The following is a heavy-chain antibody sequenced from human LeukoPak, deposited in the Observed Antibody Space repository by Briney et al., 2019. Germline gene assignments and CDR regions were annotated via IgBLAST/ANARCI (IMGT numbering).Heavy chain of an antibody. V-gene: IGHV4-34*01. CDR2: INHSGST. CDR1: GGSFSGYY. J-gene: IGHJ4*02. Sequence: SETLSLTCAVYGGSFSGYYWSWIRQPPGKGLEWIGEINHSGSTNYNPSLKSRVTISVDTSKNQFSPKLSSVTAADTAVYYCARGWGPAYCGGDCHRHFDYWGQGTLVTVSS. D-gene: IGHD2-21*02. CDR3: ARGWGPAYCGGDCHRHFDY.